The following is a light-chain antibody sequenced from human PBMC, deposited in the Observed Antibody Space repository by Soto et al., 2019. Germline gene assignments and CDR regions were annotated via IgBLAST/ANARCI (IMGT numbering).Light chain of an antibody. CDR1: NIGSKS. V-gene: IGLV3-21*04. J-gene: IGLJ3*02. CDR2: YDR. CDR3: QVWDSSSDHRV. Sequence: SYELTQPPSVSVAPGKTVTITCGGNNIGSKSVHWYQQKPGQAPVLVIFYDRVRPSGIPERFSGSNSGNTATLTISRVEAGDEADYYCQVWDSSSDHRVFGGGTKLTVL.